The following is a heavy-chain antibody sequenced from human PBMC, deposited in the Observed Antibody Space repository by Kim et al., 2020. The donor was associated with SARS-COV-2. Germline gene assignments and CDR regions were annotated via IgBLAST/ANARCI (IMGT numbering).Heavy chain of an antibody. V-gene: IGHV4-61*02. J-gene: IGHJ3*02. CDR3: ARVDCGGDCHDAFDI. D-gene: IGHD2-21*02. Sequence: SETLSLTCTVSGGSISSGSYYWSWIRQPAGKGLEWIGRIYTSGSTNYNPSLKSRVTISVDTSKNQFSLKLSSVTAADTAVYYCARVDCGGDCHDAFDIWGQGTMVTVSS. CDR2: IYTSGST. CDR1: GGSISSGSYY.